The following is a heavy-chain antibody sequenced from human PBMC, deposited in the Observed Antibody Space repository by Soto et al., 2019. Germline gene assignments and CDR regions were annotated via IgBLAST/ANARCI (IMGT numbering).Heavy chain of an antibody. Sequence: QVQLVESGGGVVQPGRSLRLSCAASGFTFSSSAMHWVRQAPGKGLEWVAVISYDGSNKYYADSVKGRFTISRDNSKNRVYLQMNSLRAEDTAVYYCARDKRDLRFLEWSYYFDYWGQGTLVTVSS. CDR3: ARDKRDLRFLEWSYYFDY. J-gene: IGHJ4*02. CDR2: ISYDGSNK. CDR1: GFTFSSSA. V-gene: IGHV3-30-3*01. D-gene: IGHD3-3*01.